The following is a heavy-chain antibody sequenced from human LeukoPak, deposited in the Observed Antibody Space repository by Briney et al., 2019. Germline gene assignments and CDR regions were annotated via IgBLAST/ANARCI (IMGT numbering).Heavy chain of an antibody. Sequence: KTSETLSLTCTVSGDSISSSGYYWGWIRQPPGKGLEWIGSIYYSGSTYYNPSLKSRVTISVDTSKKQFSLKLSSVTAADTAVYYCARGIAAAGTFSFDYWGQGTLVTVSS. CDR2: IYYSGST. D-gene: IGHD6-13*01. J-gene: IGHJ4*02. CDR3: ARGIAAAGTFSFDY. CDR1: GDSISSSGYY. V-gene: IGHV4-39*07.